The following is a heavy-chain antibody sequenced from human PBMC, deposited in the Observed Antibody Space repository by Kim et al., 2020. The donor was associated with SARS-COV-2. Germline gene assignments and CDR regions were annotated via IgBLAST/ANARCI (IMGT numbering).Heavy chain of an antibody. V-gene: IGHV3-74*03. CDR2: INSDDSST. Sequence: GGSLRLSCAASGFTFSSYWMHWVRQGPGKGLVWVSRINSDDSSTTYADSVKGRFTISRDNAKNTLYLQMNSLRAEDTAVYYCARPGSVVRGDAFDIWGQGTMVTVSS. CDR3: ARPGSVVRGDAFDI. J-gene: IGHJ3*02. D-gene: IGHD3-10*01. CDR1: GFTFSSYW.